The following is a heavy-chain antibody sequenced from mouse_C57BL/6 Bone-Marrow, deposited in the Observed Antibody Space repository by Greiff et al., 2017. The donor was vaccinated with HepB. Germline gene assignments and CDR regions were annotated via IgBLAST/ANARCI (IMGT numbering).Heavy chain of an antibody. CDR1: GFTFTDYY. Sequence: EVKLVESGGGLVQPGGSLSLSCAASGFTFTDYYMSWVRQPPGKALEWLGFIRNKANGYTTEYSASVKGRFTISRDNSKSILYLQMNALRAEDSATYYCASLYGSSWYYFDYWGQGTTLTVSS. D-gene: IGHD1-1*01. J-gene: IGHJ2*01. CDR3: ASLYGSSWYYFDY. V-gene: IGHV7-3*01. CDR2: IRNKANGYTT.